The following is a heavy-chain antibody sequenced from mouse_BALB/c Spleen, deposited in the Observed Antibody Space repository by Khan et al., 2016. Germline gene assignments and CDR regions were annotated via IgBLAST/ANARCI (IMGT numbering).Heavy chain of an antibody. Sequence: EVQLQESGPGLVKPSQSLSLTCTVTGYSITSDYAWNWIRQFPGNKMEWMGYISYSGSTSYNPSLKSRISITLDTSKNQFFLQLNSVTTEDTATYYCASSIMANWGQGTTLTFSS. CDR2: ISYSGST. V-gene: IGHV3-2*02. J-gene: IGHJ2*01. CDR1: GYSITSDYA. CDR3: ASSIMAN.